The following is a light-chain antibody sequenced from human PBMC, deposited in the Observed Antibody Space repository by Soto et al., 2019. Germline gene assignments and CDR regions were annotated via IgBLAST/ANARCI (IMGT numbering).Light chain of an antibody. J-gene: IGLJ3*02. CDR2: DVS. V-gene: IGLV2-11*01. Sequence: QSALTQPRSVSGSPGQSVTISCTGSSGTVGGYKYVSWYQQHPGKAPKVIIYDVSKRPSGVPDRFSGSKSGNTASLTISGLQAEDEADYYCCSYAGSYTLVFGGGTKLTVL. CDR3: CSYAGSYTLV. CDR1: SGTVGGYKY.